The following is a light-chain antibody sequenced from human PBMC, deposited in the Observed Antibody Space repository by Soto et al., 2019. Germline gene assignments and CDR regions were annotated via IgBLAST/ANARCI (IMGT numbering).Light chain of an antibody. CDR2: GAS. V-gene: IGKV3-20*01. J-gene: IGKJ1*01. Sequence: EIVLTQSPGTLSLSPGERATFSCRASQSVSSKYFAWYQQKPGQAPRLLIYGASTRAIGIPDRFSGSASGTDFTLTISRLEPEDFAVYYCQQYAASPWTFGQWTKVEV. CDR1: QSVSSKY. CDR3: QQYAASPWT.